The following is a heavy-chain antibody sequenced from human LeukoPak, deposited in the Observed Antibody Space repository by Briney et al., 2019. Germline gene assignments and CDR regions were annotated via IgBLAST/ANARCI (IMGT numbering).Heavy chain of an antibody. Sequence: GESLKISCQASGYSFTNYWIGWVRQMPGRGLEWMGIFYPGDSDTRYSPSFQGQVTISADKSISTAYLQWNSLKASDTAVYYCARRGHKDSGSLLFFDYWGQGTLVTVSS. CDR3: ARRGHKDSGSLLFFDY. CDR2: FYPGDSDT. J-gene: IGHJ4*02. CDR1: GYSFTNYW. V-gene: IGHV5-51*01. D-gene: IGHD1-26*01.